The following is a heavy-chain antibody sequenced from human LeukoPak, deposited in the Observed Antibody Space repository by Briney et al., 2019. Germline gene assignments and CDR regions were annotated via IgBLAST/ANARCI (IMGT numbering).Heavy chain of an antibody. CDR1: GGSISSYY. V-gene: IGHV4-4*07. CDR3: ARLSLGYCSSTSCSQPLYYYYYMDV. Sequence: SETLSLTCTVSGGSISSYYWSWIRQPAGKGLEWNGRIYTSGSTNYNHSLKSRVTMSVDTSKNQFSLKLSSVTAADTAVYYCARLSLGYCSSTSCSQPLYYYYYMDVWGKGTTVTVSS. CDR2: IYTSGST. J-gene: IGHJ6*03. D-gene: IGHD2-2*01.